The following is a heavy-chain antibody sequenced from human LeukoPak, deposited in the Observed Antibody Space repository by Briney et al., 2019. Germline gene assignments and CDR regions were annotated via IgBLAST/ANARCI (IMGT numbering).Heavy chain of an antibody. CDR3: ARDGGTYGFDY. J-gene: IGHJ4*02. CDR1: GFTVSSNY. Sequence: GGSLRLSCAASGFTVSSNYMSWVRQAPGKGLEWVSVIYSGDTTYYADSVKGRFTISRDSSTNTLYLQMNSLRAEDTAVYYCARDGGTYGFDYWGQGTLVTISS. V-gene: IGHV3-53*01. D-gene: IGHD1-1*01. CDR2: IYSGDTT.